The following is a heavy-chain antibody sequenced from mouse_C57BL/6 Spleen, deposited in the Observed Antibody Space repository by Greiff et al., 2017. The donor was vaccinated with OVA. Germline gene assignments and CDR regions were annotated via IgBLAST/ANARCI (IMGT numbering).Heavy chain of an antibody. CDR3: ARHGGYDGAWFAY. J-gene: IGHJ3*01. CDR2: ISSGGSYT. CDR1: GFTFSSYG. Sequence: EVKLVESGGDLVKPGGSLKLSCAASGFTFSSYGMSWVRQTPDKRLEWVATISSGGSYTYYPDSVKGRFTISRDNAKNTLYLQMRSLKSEDTAMYYCARHGGYDGAWFAYWGQGTLVTVSA. D-gene: IGHD2-2*01. V-gene: IGHV5-6*02.